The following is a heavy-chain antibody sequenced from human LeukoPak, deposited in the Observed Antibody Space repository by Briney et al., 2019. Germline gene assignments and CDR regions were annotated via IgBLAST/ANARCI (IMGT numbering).Heavy chain of an antibody. Sequence: GGSLRLSCAASGFTFSSYSMNWVRQAPGKGLEWVSSISSSSSYIYYADSVKGRFTISRDNAKNSLYLQMNSLRAEDTAVYYCARDYYYDNSGYYYVPNWFDPWGQGTLVTVSS. J-gene: IGHJ5*02. D-gene: IGHD3-22*01. CDR1: GFTFSSYS. CDR2: ISSSSSYI. V-gene: IGHV3-21*01. CDR3: ARDYYYDNSGYYYVPNWFDP.